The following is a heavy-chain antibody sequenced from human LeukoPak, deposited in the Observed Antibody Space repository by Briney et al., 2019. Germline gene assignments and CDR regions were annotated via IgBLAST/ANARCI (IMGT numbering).Heavy chain of an antibody. CDR1: GFTVSDND. J-gene: IGHJ4*02. Sequence: GSLRLSCAASGFTVSDNDMSWVRQAPGKGLEWVSDIHSGGRTYYADSLKDRFTISRDNSENTLYLQMNSLRAEDTAVYYCARNGIYGDYVWGQGTLVTVSS. V-gene: IGHV3-66*01. CDR3: ARNGIYGDYV. D-gene: IGHD4-17*01. CDR2: IHSGGRT.